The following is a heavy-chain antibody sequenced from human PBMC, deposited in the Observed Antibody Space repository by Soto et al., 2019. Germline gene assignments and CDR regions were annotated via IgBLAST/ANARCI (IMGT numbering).Heavy chain of an antibody. CDR3: ARAHPGYSYGEKFAY. J-gene: IGHJ4*02. CDR1: GGSISSYY. V-gene: IGHV4-59*01. D-gene: IGHD5-18*01. Sequence: LETLSLTCTVGGGSISSYYWSWIRQPPGKGLEWIGYIYYSGSTNYNPSLKSRVTISVDTSKNQFSLKLSSVTAADTAVYYCARAHPGYSYGEKFAYWGQGTLVPVSS. CDR2: IYYSGST.